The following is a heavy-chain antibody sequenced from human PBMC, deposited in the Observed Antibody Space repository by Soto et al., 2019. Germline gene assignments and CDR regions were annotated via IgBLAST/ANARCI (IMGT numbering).Heavy chain of an antibody. CDR2: ISSSSSTI. D-gene: IGHD3-10*01. V-gene: IGHV3-48*04. CDR1: GFTFSSYS. J-gene: IGHJ4*02. Sequence: GESLKISCAASGFTFSSYSMNWVRQAPGKGLEWVSYISSSSSTIYYADSVKGRFTISRDNAKNSLYLQMNSLRAEDTTVYYCARGSSGSGSYYKDYWGQGTLVTVSS. CDR3: ARGSSGSGSYYKDY.